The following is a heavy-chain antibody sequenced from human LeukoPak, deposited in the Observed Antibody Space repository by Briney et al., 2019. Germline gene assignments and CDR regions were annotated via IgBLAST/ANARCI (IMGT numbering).Heavy chain of an antibody. CDR3: ARPTYYYDSSGQGKGSFDY. CDR2: IIPILGIA. CDR1: GYTFSTSG. D-gene: IGHD3-22*01. V-gene: IGHV1-69*04. J-gene: IGHJ4*02. Sequence: SVTISCKASGYTFSTSGITWVRQAPGQGLEWMGRIIPILGIANYAQKFQGRVTITADKSTSTAYMELSSLRSEDTAVYYCARPTYYYDSSGQGKGSFDYWGQGTLVTVSS.